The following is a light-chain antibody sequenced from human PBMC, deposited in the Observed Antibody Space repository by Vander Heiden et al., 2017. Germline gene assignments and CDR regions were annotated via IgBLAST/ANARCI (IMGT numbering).Light chain of an antibody. Sequence: QSVLTQPPSASGTPGQRVTISCSGSSSNIGSNTVNWYQQLPGTDPNFIIYSNNQRPSGVPDRFSGSKSGPSASRAISGLQAGEEADYYCAALDDRRNGYWVFGGGTKLTVL. CDR3: AALDDRRNGYWV. CDR2: SNN. CDR1: SSNIGSNT. V-gene: IGLV1-44*01. J-gene: IGLJ3*02.